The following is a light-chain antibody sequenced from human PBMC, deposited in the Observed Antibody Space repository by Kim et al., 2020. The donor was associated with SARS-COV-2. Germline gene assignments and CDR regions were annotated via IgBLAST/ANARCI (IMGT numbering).Light chain of an antibody. V-gene: IGLV1-44*01. J-gene: IGLJ2*01. CDR2: SNN. CDR1: SSNIGSNT. Sequence: GQEVTISCSGSSSNIGSNTVNWYQQLPGTAPKLLIYSNNQRPSGVPDRFSGSKSGTSASPAISGLQSEDEAHYYCAAWDDSLNGVVFGGGTQLTVL. CDR3: AAWDDSLNGVV.